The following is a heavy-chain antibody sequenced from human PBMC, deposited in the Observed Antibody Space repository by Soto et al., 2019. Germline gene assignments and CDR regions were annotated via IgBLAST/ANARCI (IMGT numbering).Heavy chain of an antibody. Sequence: QVQLQESGPGLVKPSETLSLTCTVSGGSISSYYWSWIRQPPGKGLEWIGYIYYSGSTNYNPSLKSRVTISVDTSKNQFSLKLSSVTAADTAVYYCARVSWYYYYYGMDVWGQGTTVTVSS. D-gene: IGHD6-13*01. CDR3: ARVSWYYYYYGMDV. V-gene: IGHV4-59*01. CDR2: IYYSGST. CDR1: GGSISSYY. J-gene: IGHJ6*02.